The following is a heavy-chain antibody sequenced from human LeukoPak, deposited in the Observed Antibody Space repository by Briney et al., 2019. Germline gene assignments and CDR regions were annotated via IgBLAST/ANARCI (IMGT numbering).Heavy chain of an antibody. CDR3: ARDIRQQLDV. D-gene: IGHD6-13*01. J-gene: IGHJ6*04. Sequence: RASVKVSCKASGGTFSSYAISWVRQAPGQGLEWMGGIIPIFGTANYAQKFQGRVTITADKSTSTAYMELSSLRSEDTAVYYCARDIRQQLDVWGKGTTVTVSS. V-gene: IGHV1-69*06. CDR2: IIPIFGTA. CDR1: GGTFSSYA.